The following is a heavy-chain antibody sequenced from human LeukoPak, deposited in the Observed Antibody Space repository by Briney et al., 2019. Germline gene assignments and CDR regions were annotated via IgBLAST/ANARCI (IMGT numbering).Heavy chain of an antibody. CDR3: AKDSRWLTPGDFDY. V-gene: IGHV3-23*01. CDR1: GFTFSTYA. Sequence: GGSLRLSCAASGFTFSTYAVNWVRQAPGKGLEWVSAISGSGGSTYYADSVKGRFTISRDNSKNTLYLQMNSLRAEDTAVYYCAKDSRWLTPGDFDYWGQGTLVTVSS. J-gene: IGHJ4*02. D-gene: IGHD3-22*01. CDR2: ISGSGGST.